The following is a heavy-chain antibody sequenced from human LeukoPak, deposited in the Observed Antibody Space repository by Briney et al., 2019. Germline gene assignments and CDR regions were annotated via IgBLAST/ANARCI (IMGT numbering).Heavy chain of an antibody. CDR2: IHSSGSTI. J-gene: IGHJ4*02. CDR3: ARDPRGWLSEGVSDY. Sequence: PGGSLRLSCAASGFTFSSYNMNWVRQAPGKGLEWVSYIHSSGSTIHYADSVKGRFTISRDNAKNSLYLQMNSLRAENTAVYYCARDPRGWLSEGVSDYWGQGTLVSVSS. D-gene: IGHD5-12*01. V-gene: IGHV3-48*04. CDR1: GFTFSSYN.